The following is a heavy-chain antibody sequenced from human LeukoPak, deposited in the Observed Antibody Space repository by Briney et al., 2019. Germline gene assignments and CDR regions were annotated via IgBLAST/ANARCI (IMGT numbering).Heavy chain of an antibody. V-gene: IGHV1-18*01. CDR3: ATVRFGELIKGCAFDI. J-gene: IGHJ3*02. D-gene: IGHD3-10*01. CDR2: SIAYNGNI. Sequence: GASVKVSCKASGYTFSNYGITWVRQAPGQGLEWMGWSIAYNGNINYAQKVQGRVTMTTDTSTSTAYMELRSLRSDDTAVYYCATVRFGELIKGCAFDIWGQGTMVTVSS. CDR1: GYTFSNYG.